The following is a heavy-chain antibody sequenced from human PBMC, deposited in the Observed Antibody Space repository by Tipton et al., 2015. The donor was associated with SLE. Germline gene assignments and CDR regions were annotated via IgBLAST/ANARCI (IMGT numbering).Heavy chain of an antibody. CDR1: GDSISSYY. D-gene: IGHD3/OR15-3a*01. CDR3: AREGLGYFEL. V-gene: IGHV4-59*01. J-gene: IGHJ2*01. CDR2: IYYSGST. Sequence: TLSLTCTVSGDSISSYYWSWIRQPPGKGLEWIGYIYYSGSTNYNPSLKSRVTISVDTSKNQFSLKLSSVTAADTAVYYCAREGLGYFELWGRGTLVTVSS.